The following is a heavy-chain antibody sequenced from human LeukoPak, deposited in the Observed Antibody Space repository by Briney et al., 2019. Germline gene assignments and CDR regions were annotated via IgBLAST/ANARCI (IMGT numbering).Heavy chain of an antibody. CDR1: GFTFRSYG. V-gene: IGHV3-23*01. Sequence: PLGSPRLSRAASGFTFRSYGMSWVRQAPGKGLEWVSAISGSGGSTYYADSVKGRFTISRDNSKNTLYLQMNRRRGEDTAVYYCAKDPRGSLIWFGESETIGLPDYWGQGTLVTVSS. J-gene: IGHJ4*02. CDR2: ISGSGGST. CDR3: AKDPRGSLIWFGESETIGLPDY. D-gene: IGHD3-10*01.